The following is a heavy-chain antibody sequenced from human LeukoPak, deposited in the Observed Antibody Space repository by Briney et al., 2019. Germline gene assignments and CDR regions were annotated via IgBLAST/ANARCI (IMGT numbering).Heavy chain of an antibody. CDR3: AAGFEVSYEIFNAFAL. CDR2: IYYSGST. V-gene: IGHV4-39*07. CDR1: RGSISSSHYY. D-gene: IGHD2/OR15-2a*01. Sequence: PSETLSLTCTVSRGSISSSHYYWGWIHQPPGRGLEWIGTIYYSGSTYYNSSLRSRVTMSLDTSKNQFSLTLSSVTVADTAVYYCAAGFEVSYEIFNAFALWGQGTLVTVSS. J-gene: IGHJ3*01.